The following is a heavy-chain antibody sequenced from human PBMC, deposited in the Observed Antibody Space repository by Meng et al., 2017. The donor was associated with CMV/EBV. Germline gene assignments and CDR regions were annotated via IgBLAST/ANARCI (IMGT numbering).Heavy chain of an antibody. D-gene: IGHD2-15*01. CDR2: ISAYNGNT. CDR1: VYTFTGYY. J-gene: IGHJ5*02. Sequence: SCKASVYTFTGYYMHWVRQAPGQGLVWMGWISAYNGNTNYAQKLQGRVTMTTDTATSTAYMELRSLRSDDTAVYYCARDRWDSGVIPWGQGTLVTVSS. V-gene: IGHV1-18*04. CDR3: ARDRWDSGVIP.